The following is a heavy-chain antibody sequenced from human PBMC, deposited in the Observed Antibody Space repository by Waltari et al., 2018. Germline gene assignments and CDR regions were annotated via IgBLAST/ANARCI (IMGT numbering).Heavy chain of an antibody. V-gene: IGHV4-34*01. Sequence: QVQLQQWRAGLLKPSETLSLTCAVYGGSFSGYYWCWIRQPPGKGLEWIGEINHSGSTNYNPSLKSRVTISVDTSKNQFSLKLSSVTAADTAVYYCARLVVVTAMGSEGYYYGMDVWGQGTTVTVSS. D-gene: IGHD2-21*02. CDR1: GGSFSGYY. CDR3: ARLVVVTAMGSEGYYYGMDV. CDR2: INHSGST. J-gene: IGHJ6*02.